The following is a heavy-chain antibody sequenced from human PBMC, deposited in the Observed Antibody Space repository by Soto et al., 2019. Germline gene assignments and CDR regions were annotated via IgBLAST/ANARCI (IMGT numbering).Heavy chain of an antibody. D-gene: IGHD1-26*01. J-gene: IGHJ4*02. V-gene: IGHV1-58*01. CDR2: IVVGSGNT. CDR3: AAEYSERYFNVLDF. CDR1: GFNFISSA. Sequence: SVKVSCKASGFNFISSAVQWVRQARGQRPEWIGWIVVGSGNTKYAQKFQERVTITRDMSTSTAYMELRSLSSEDTALYYCAAEYSERYFNVLDFWGQGTLVTVSS.